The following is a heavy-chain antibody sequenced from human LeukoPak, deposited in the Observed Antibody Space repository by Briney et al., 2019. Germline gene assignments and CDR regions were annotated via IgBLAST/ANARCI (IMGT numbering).Heavy chain of an antibody. CDR3: AKDRGPYYYGSGSYWRWFDP. CDR2: ISGSGGST. Sequence: PGGSLRLSCAASGFTFSSYAMSWVRQAPGKGLEWVSAISGSGGSTYYADSVKGRFTISRDNSKNTLYLQMNSLRAEDTAVYYCAKDRGPYYYGSGSYWRWFDPWGQGTLVTVSS. CDR1: GFTFSSYA. D-gene: IGHD3-10*01. J-gene: IGHJ5*02. V-gene: IGHV3-23*01.